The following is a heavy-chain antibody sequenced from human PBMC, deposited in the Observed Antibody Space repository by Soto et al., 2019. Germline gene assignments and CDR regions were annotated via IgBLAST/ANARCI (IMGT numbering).Heavy chain of an antibody. CDR1: GYSFTNFH. D-gene: IGHD3-22*01. J-gene: IGHJ4*02. CDR2: IDPSGGIT. V-gene: IGHV1-46*01. CDR3: ARDVSGHDNYDTASYYLDH. Sequence: ASVKVSCKASGYSFTNFHIHWVRQAPGQGLEWMGMIDPSGGITRDAQRLQGRITMTRDASTSTVYMELRSLTSEDTAVYYCARDVSGHDNYDTASYYLDHCGRLTLVTVSS.